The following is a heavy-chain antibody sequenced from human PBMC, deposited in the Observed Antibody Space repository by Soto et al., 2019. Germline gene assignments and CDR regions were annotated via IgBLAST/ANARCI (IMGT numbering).Heavy chain of an antibody. CDR2: THGSGIT. J-gene: IGHJ4*02. V-gene: IGHV4-4*08. Sequence: QVQLQESGPGLVKPSETLSLTCTVSGGSITGYHWSWIRQPPGKGLEWIGYTHGSGITNYNPSLRGRVTISVDTSKNHFSLKLISVTASDAAVYYCASYIEGGGGRGYWGQGHLLTVSS. CDR1: GGSITGYH. CDR3: ASYIEGGGGRGY. D-gene: IGHD1-26*01.